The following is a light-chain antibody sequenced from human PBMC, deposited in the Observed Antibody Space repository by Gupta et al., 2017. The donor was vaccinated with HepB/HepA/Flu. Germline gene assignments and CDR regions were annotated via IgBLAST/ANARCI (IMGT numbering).Light chain of an antibody. CDR2: NIT. V-gene: IGLV2-11*01. Sequence: QSALTQPRSASGSPGQPVTISCTTTSSYVATYNFVSWYQQHPGKVPQLMIYNITKRPSGVPDRFSGSKSGNTASLTISGLQAEDEAEYYCCSYAAYNTWVFGGGTKVTVL. CDR1: SSYVATYNF. CDR3: CSYAAYNTWV. J-gene: IGLJ3*02.